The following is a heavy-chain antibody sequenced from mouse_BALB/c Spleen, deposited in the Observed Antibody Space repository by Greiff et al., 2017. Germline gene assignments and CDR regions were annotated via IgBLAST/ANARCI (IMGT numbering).Heavy chain of an antibody. D-gene: IGHD1-1*01. V-gene: IGHV8-12*01. CDR2: IYWDDDK. CDR3: ARSEYYGFAY. Sequence: QVTLKESGPGILQPSQTLSLTCSFSGFSLSTSGMGVSWIRQPSGKGLEWLAHIYWDDDKRYNPSLKSRLTISKDTSSNQVFLKITSVDTADTATYYCARSEYYGFAYWGQGTLVTVSA. CDR1: GFSLSTSGMG. J-gene: IGHJ3*01.